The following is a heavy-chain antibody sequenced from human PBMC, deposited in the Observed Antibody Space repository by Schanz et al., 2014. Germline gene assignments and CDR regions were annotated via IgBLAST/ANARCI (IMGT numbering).Heavy chain of an antibody. Sequence: QGQLVQSGAEVKKPGASVKVSCKASGYTFTSYGITWVRQAPGQGLEWMGWISAYTNNTNYAQKVQGRVTMTTDTSTGTAYMELRSLRSDDTAVYYCARDRRRYCSTASCLHDNWFDPWGQGILVTVSS. V-gene: IGHV1-18*01. CDR3: ARDRRRYCSTASCLHDNWFDP. CDR2: ISAYTNNT. CDR1: GYTFTSYG. J-gene: IGHJ5*02. D-gene: IGHD2-2*01.